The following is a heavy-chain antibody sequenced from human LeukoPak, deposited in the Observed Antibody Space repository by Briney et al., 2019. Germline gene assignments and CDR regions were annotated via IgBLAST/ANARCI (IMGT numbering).Heavy chain of an antibody. V-gene: IGHV1-8*01. D-gene: IGHD6-13*01. Sequence: ASVKVSCKASGYTFTSSDINWVRQATGQGLEWMGWRNPNSGNTGYAQKFQGRVTMTRTTSISTAYMELSSLRSEDTAVYYCARGRSYSSSWYTYYYYYYMDVCGQGTTVTVSS. CDR2: RNPNSGNT. CDR3: ARGRSYSSSWYTYYYYYYMDV. J-gene: IGHJ6*03. CDR1: GYTFTSSD.